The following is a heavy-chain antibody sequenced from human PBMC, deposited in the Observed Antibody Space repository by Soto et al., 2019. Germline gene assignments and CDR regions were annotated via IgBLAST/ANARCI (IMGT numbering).Heavy chain of an antibody. CDR1: GYTYTSYG. J-gene: IGHJ5*02. V-gene: IGHV1-18*01. CDR3: ARVSSYSGAFDP. D-gene: IGHD1-26*01. Sequence: ASVKVSCTASGYTYTSYGISWVRQAPGQGLEWMGWISAYNGNTNYAQKLQGRVTMTTDTSTSTAYMELRSLRSDDTAVYYCARVSSYSGAFDPWGQGTLVTVSS. CDR2: ISAYNGNT.